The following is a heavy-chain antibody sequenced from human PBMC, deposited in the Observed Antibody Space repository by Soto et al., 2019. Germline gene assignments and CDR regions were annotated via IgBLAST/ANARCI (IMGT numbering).Heavy chain of an antibody. J-gene: IGHJ4*02. CDR2: INGGNGNT. CDR3: ARELQGLYYFDY. CDR1: EYTFTSYT. V-gene: IGHV1-3*01. D-gene: IGHD4-4*01. Sequence: ASVKVSCKASEYTFTSYTMHWVRQAPGQRLEWMGWINGGNGNTKYSQKFQGRVTITRDTSASTAYVELSSLRSDDTAVYYCARELQGLYYFDYWGQGTLVTVSS.